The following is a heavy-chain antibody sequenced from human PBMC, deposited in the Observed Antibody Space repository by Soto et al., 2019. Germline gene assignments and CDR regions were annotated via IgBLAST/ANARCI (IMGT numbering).Heavy chain of an antibody. Sequence: QVQLVQSGAEVKKPGSSVKVSCKASGGTFSSYTISWVRQAPGQGLEWMGRIIPILGIANYAQKFQGRVTITADKSTSTAYRELSCLRSEDTAVYYCARLMSAGYYYGMDVWGQGTTVTVSS. D-gene: IGHD3-3*01. J-gene: IGHJ6*02. CDR2: IIPILGIA. CDR3: ARLMSAGYYYGMDV. V-gene: IGHV1-69*02. CDR1: GGTFSSYT.